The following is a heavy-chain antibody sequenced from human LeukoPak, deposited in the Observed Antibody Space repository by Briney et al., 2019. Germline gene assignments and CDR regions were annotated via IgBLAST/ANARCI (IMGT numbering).Heavy chain of an antibody. D-gene: IGHD1-7*01. V-gene: IGHV3-30*18. CDR1: GFTFSSYG. Sequence: QPGGSLRLSCAASGFTFSSYGMHWVRQAPGKGLEWVAVISYDGSNKYHADSVKGRFTISRDNSKNTLYLQMNSLRAEDTAVYYCAKARRPKGINWNYDYWGQGTLVTVSS. CDR2: ISYDGSNK. J-gene: IGHJ4*02. CDR3: AKARRPKGINWNYDY.